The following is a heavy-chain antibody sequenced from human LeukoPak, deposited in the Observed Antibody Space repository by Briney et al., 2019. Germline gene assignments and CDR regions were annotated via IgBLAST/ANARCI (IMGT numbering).Heavy chain of an antibody. D-gene: IGHD4-17*01. CDR3: ARDYADYVGYFFFDY. V-gene: IGHV3-23*01. CDR1: GFTFNNYA. J-gene: IGHJ4*02. Sequence: PGGSLRLSCAASGFTFNNYAMNWVRQAPGKGPEWVSSISGGGETTYYADSAKGRFTISRDNSQNTLYLQMNSLRAEDTAVYYCARDYADYVGYFFFDYWGQGTLVTVSS. CDR2: ISGGGETT.